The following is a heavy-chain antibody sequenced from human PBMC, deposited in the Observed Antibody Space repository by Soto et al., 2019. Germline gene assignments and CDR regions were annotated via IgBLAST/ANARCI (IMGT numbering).Heavy chain of an antibody. D-gene: IGHD3-9*01. CDR3: ARDLKYYDILTGYYRPCAFDI. CDR1: GYTFTGYY. Sequence: GASVKVSCKASGYTFTGYYMHWVRQAPGQGLEWMGWINPNSGGTNYAQKFQGWVTMTRDTSISTAYMELSRLRSDDTAVYYCARDLKYYDILTGYYRPCAFDIWG. J-gene: IGHJ3*02. CDR2: INPNSGGT. V-gene: IGHV1-2*04.